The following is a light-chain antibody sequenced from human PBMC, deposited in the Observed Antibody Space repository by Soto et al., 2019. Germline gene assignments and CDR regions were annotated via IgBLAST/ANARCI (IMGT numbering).Light chain of an antibody. J-gene: IGLJ1*01. Sequence: QSVLTQPASVSGSPGQSITISCTGTSSDVGSYNLVSWYQQHPGKAPKLMIYEVSKRPSGVSNRFSGSKCGNTASLTISGLQAEDEADYYCCSYAGSSTYVFGTGTKVTVL. CDR1: SSDVGSYNL. CDR3: CSYAGSSTYV. V-gene: IGLV2-23*02. CDR2: EVS.